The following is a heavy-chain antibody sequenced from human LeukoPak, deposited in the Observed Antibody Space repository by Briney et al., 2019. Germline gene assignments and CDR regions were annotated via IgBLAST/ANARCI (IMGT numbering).Heavy chain of an antibody. CDR1: GFTVSSNY. CDR2: ISGSDSST. CDR3: AKSGYNRFDY. V-gene: IGHV3-23*01. J-gene: IGHJ4*02. Sequence: PGGSLRLSCAASGFTVSSNYMSWVRRAPGKGLEWVSTISGSDSSTHYADSVKGRFTISRDNSKNTLYLQMNSLRADDTAVYYCAKSGYNRFDYWGQGTLVTVSS. D-gene: IGHD5-24*01.